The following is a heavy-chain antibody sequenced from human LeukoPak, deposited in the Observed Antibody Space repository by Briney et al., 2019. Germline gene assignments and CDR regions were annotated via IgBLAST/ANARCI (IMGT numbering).Heavy chain of an antibody. Sequence: GGSLRLSCAASGFTFSTYWMSWVRQAPGKGLEWVANIKQDGSEKYYVDSVKGRFTIARDNGINSLYLQMNSLTAEDTAVYYCARGIGATSFYWGQGTLVTVSS. D-gene: IGHD1-26*01. V-gene: IGHV3-7*01. J-gene: IGHJ4*02. CDR1: GFTFSTYW. CDR2: IKQDGSEK. CDR3: ARGIGATSFY.